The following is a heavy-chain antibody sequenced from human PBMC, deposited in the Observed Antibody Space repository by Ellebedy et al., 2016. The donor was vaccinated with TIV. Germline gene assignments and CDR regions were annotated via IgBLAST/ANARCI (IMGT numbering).Heavy chain of an antibody. Sequence: GESLKISCAASGFTFSNAWMSWVRQAPGKGLEWVGRIKSKTDGGTTDYAAPVKGRFTISRDDSKNTLYLQMNSLKTEDTAVYYCTTSPDLSYYYGMDVWGQGTTVTVSS. CDR1: GFTFSNAW. CDR2: IKSKTDGGTT. J-gene: IGHJ6*02. CDR3: TTSPDLSYYYGMDV. V-gene: IGHV3-15*01.